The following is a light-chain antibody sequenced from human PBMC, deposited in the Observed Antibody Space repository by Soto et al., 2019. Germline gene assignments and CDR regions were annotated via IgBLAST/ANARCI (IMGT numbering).Light chain of an antibody. CDR3: HHYDSSPPYT. CDR2: AAS. CDR1: RSFASSY. V-gene: IGKV3-20*01. J-gene: IGKJ2*01. Sequence: EIVLTQSPATLYLSPGERATLSSRASRSFASSYLGWYQHKPGQAHRILIYAASSRATGIPDRFIGSGSGTDFTRTISRLEPDDSAVYYCHHYDSSPPYTFGQGTKLEIK.